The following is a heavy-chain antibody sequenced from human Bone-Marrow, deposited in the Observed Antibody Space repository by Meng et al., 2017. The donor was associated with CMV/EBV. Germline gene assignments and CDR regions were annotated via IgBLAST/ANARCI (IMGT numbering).Heavy chain of an antibody. CDR2: IKSKGDGGTI. CDR1: GLTFRTDG. J-gene: IGHJ4*02. Sequence: GESLKISCVVSGLTFRTDGMTWIRQAPGKGLEWVGRIKSKGDGGTIDYAAPVQGRFTISRDDSKNTMYLQMNSLKPEDTGVYYCTTPHPHGYNLDHWGQGTVVTVSS. CDR3: TTPHPHGYNLDH. V-gene: IGHV3-15*01. D-gene: IGHD1-1*01.